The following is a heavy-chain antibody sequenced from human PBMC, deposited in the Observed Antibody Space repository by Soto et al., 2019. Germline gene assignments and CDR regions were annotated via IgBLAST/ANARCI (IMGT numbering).Heavy chain of an antibody. Sequence: EVQLAESEGNMVQPGGSLTLSCVASGFTFNNYDMHWVRQAPGKGLEYVSSISSNGGTTYYGNSVKGRFTISRDNSKNTLYLQMGSLRPEDMAVYYCVRRVSGNYDYWGQGTLVTVSS. CDR1: GFTFNNYD. J-gene: IGHJ4*02. CDR2: ISSNGGTT. V-gene: IGHV3-64*01. CDR3: VRRVSGNYDY. D-gene: IGHD1-7*01.